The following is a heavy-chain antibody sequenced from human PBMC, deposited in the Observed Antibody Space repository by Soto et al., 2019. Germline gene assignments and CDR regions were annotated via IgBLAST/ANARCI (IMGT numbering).Heavy chain of an antibody. Sequence: GGSLRLSCAASGFTFSSYGMHWVRQAPGKGLEWVAVIWYDGSNKYYADSVKGRFTISSDNSKNTLYLQMNSLRAEDTAVYYCARGEGKRFLEGLLRPQLDYWGQGTLVTVSS. J-gene: IGHJ4*02. CDR3: ARGEGKRFLEGLLRPQLDY. CDR1: GFTFSSYG. CDR2: IWYDGSNK. V-gene: IGHV3-33*01. D-gene: IGHD3-3*01.